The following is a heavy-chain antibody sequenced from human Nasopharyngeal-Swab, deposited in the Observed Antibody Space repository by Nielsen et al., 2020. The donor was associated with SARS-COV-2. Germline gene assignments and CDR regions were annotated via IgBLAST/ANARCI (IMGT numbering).Heavy chain of an antibody. CDR1: GYTFTGYY. D-gene: IGHD6-19*01. Sequence: ASVKVSCKASGYTFTGYYMHWVRQAPGQGLEWMGWINPNSGGTNYAQKFQGRVTMTRDTSISTAYMELSRPRSDDTAVYYCARGSAVAGLGMRDAFDIWGQGTMVTVSS. V-gene: IGHV1-2*02. J-gene: IGHJ3*02. CDR3: ARGSAVAGLGMRDAFDI. CDR2: INPNSGGT.